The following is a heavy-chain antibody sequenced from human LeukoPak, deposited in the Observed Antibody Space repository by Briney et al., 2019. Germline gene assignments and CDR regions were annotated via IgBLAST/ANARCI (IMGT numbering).Heavy chain of an antibody. J-gene: IGHJ4*02. CDR1: GYSISSGYY. CDR2: IYHSGNT. V-gene: IGHV4-38-2*02. Sequence: PSETLSLTCTVSGYSISSGYYWGWIRQPPGKGLEWIGAIYHSGNTYYNPSLKSRVTISVDTSKNQFSLKLSSVTAADTAVYYCARRTVYYSSASCYTGGAIDYWGQGTLVTVSS. CDR3: ARRTVYYSSASCYTGGAIDY. D-gene: IGHD2-2*02.